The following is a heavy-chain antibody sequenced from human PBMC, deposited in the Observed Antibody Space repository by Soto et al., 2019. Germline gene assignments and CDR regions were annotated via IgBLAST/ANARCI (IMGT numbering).Heavy chain of an antibody. CDR3: AKDDCTNGVCYYFDY. J-gene: IGHJ4*02. D-gene: IGHD2-8*01. CDR2: ISGSGGST. Sequence: GGSLRLSCAASGFTFSRYAMSWVRQAPGKGLEWVSAISGSGGSTYYADSVKGRFTISRDNSKNTLYLQMNSLRAEDTAVYYCAKDDCTNGVCYYFDYWGQGTLVTVSS. CDR1: GFTFSRYA. V-gene: IGHV3-23*01.